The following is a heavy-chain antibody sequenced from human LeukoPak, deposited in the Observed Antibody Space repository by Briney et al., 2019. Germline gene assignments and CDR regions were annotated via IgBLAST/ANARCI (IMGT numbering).Heavy chain of an antibody. Sequence: PGGSLRLSCSASGFTFSNYAMSWVRQAPGKGLEWVSAISGSGGGTYYADSVKGRFTISRDNSKNTLYLQMNSLTAEDTAVFYCAKGAMHYYDSSGYNYFDYWGQGTLVTVSS. D-gene: IGHD3-22*01. CDR1: GFTFSNYA. CDR3: AKGAMHYYDSSGYNYFDY. J-gene: IGHJ4*02. CDR2: ISGSGGGT. V-gene: IGHV3-23*01.